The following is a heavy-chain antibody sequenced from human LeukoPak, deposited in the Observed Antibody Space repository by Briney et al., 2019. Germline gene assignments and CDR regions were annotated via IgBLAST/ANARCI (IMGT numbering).Heavy chain of an antibody. CDR2: IYPGDSDT. J-gene: IGHJ3*02. Sequence: GESLKISCKGSGYSFTSYWIGWVRQMPGKGLEWVGIIYPGDSDTRYSPSFQGQVTISADKSISTAYLQWSSLKASDTAMYYCARRGFEYYYDSSGYYYDIWGQGTMVTVSS. CDR1: GYSFTSYW. V-gene: IGHV5-51*01. D-gene: IGHD3-22*01. CDR3: ARRGFEYYYDSSGYYYDI.